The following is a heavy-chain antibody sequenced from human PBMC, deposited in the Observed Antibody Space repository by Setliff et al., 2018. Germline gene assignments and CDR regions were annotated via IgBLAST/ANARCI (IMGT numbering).Heavy chain of an antibody. CDR1: GYTFTGYY. D-gene: IGHD2-2*01. CDR2: INPNSGGT. CDR3: ARVGYCSGPTCYPFDS. V-gene: IGHV1-2*04. J-gene: IGHJ4*02. Sequence: ASVKVSCKASGYTFTGYYMHWVRQAPGQGLEWMGWINPNSGGTNYAQKFQGWVTMTRDTSISTAYMELSRLRSDDTAVYYCARVGYCSGPTCYPFDSWGQGNLVTVSS.